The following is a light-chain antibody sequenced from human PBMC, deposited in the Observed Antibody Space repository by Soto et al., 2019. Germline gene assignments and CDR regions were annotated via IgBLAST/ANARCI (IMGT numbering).Light chain of an antibody. CDR1: SSNIGAGHV. J-gene: IGLJ3*02. CDR3: QSYDNGLSASV. V-gene: IGLV1-40*01. Sequence: QSVLTQPPSVSGAPGQSVTISCTGSSSNIGAGHVVHWYQQFPGRAPNLLIYGSSNRPSGVPDRFSGSKSGTSASLAITGLQVEDEADYYCQSYDNGLSASVFGGGTKLTVL. CDR2: GSS.